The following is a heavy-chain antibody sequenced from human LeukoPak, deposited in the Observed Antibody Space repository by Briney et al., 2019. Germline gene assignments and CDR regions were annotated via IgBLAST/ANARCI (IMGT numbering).Heavy chain of an antibody. J-gene: IGHJ2*01. CDR3: AKARDPHWYFDL. CDR1: GFTFDDYA. CDR2: ISWNSGSI. Sequence: HAGRSLRLSCAASGFTFDDYAVHWVRQAPGKGLEWVSGISWNSGSIGYADSVKGRFTISRDNAKNSLYLQMNSLRAEDTALYYCAKARDPHWYFDLWGRGTLVTVSS. V-gene: IGHV3-9*01.